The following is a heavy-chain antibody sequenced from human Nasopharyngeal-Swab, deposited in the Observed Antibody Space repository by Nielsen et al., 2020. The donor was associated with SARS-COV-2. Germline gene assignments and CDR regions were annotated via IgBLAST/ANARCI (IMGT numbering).Heavy chain of an antibody. CDR1: GFTGSTYA. V-gene: IGHV3-30-3*01. D-gene: IGHD4-11*01. CDR3: ARDHLMTVTIPYYYYGMDV. CDR2: ISYDGGIK. J-gene: IGHJ6*02. Sequence: GESLKISCVASGFTGSTYAMHWVRQAPGKGPEWVAVISYDGGIKNCADSVKGRFTISRDNAKNSLYLQMNSLRAEDTAVYYCARDHLMTVTIPYYYYGMDVWGQGTTVTVSS.